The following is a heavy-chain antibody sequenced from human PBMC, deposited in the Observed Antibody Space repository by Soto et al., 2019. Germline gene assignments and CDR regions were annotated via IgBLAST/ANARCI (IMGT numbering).Heavy chain of an antibody. V-gene: IGHV4-39*01. CDR3: ASSPDYTGSGRDY. CDR2: IYYSGST. CDR1: GGSISSSSYY. Sequence: PSETLSLTCTVSGGSISSSSYYWGWIRQPPGKGLEWIGSIYYSGSTYYNPSLKSRVTISVDTSKNQFSLKLSSVTAADTAVYYCASSPDYTGSGRDYWGQGTLVTVSS. J-gene: IGHJ4*02. D-gene: IGHD3-10*01.